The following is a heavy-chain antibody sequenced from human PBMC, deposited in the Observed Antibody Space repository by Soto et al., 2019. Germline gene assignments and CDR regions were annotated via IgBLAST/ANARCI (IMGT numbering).Heavy chain of an antibody. J-gene: IGHJ6*01. CDR3: ARDWRYSQHSTGGYGLGV. CDR1: GGKIVGRGG. D-gene: IGHD5-18*01. CDR2: IYHSGST. V-gene: IGHV4-4*02. Sequence: TSTVSGGKIVGRGGWSSIRKDTGKGLEWIGEIYHSGSTNYNPSLKSRVTISVDKSKNQFSLKLSSVTAADTAVYYCARDWRYSQHSTGGYGLGVRGQAPTV.